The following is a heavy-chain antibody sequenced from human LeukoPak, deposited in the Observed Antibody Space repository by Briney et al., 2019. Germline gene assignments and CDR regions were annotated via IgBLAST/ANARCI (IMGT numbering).Heavy chain of an antibody. J-gene: IGHJ1*01. D-gene: IGHD3-22*01. CDR3: ARDSSGYPVGYFEH. V-gene: IGHV1-69*05. CDR1: GGPFSRLA. Sequence: GASVKVSCKASGGPFSRLAFSWVRQAPGQGLEWMGGSIPVYGTPNYAQSFQGRVTITTDDSTSTGYMELSSLTSEDTAIYYCARDSSGYPVGYFEHWGQGTLVTVSS. CDR2: SIPVYGTP.